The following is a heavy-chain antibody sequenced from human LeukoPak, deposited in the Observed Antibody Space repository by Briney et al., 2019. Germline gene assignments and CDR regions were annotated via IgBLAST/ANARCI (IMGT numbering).Heavy chain of an antibody. CDR2: ISYDGSNK. CDR3: VRVGGLNSYGPCDY. J-gene: IGHJ4*02. CDR1: GSTFSSYG. Sequence: PGGSLRLSCAASGSTFSSYGMHWVRQAPGKGLEWVAVISYDGSNKYYADSVKGRFTISRDNSKNSLYLQMNSLRAEDSAVYYCVRVGGLNSYGPCDYWGQGTLVIVSS. V-gene: IGHV3-30*03. D-gene: IGHD5-18*01.